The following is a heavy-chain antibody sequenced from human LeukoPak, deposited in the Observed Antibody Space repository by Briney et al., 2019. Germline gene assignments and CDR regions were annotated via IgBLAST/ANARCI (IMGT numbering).Heavy chain of an antibody. Sequence: GGSLRLSCAASGFTFTTYWMHWVRQAPGKGLVWVSHINSDGSITSYAGSVKGRFTISRDNAKNTLYLQMNSLRAEDTAVYYCARDAVDTANAVWGQGTTVTVSS. CDR1: GFTFTTYW. CDR3: ARDAVDTANAV. CDR2: INSDGSIT. V-gene: IGHV3-74*01. J-gene: IGHJ6*02. D-gene: IGHD5-18*01.